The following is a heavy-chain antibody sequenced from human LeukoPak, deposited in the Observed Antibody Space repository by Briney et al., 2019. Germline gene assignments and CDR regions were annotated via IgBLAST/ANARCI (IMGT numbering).Heavy chain of an antibody. CDR3: ARFTTQQLVYGNLYYFDY. D-gene: IGHD6-13*01. J-gene: IGHJ4*02. CDR1: GGSISSYY. Sequence: SETLSLTCTVSGGSISSYYWSWIRQPPGKGLEWIGYIYYSGSTNYNPSLKSRVTISVDTSKNQFSLKLSSVTAADTAVYYCARFTTQQLVYGNLYYFDYWGQGTLVTVSS. V-gene: IGHV4-59*08. CDR2: IYYSGST.